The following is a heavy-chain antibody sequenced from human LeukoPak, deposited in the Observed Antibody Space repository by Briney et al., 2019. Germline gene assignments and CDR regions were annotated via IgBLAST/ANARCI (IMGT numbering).Heavy chain of an antibody. D-gene: IGHD6-13*01. CDR2: INSDGSST. CDR1: GFTFSSYW. Sequence: GGSLRLSCTASGFTFSSYWMHWVRQAPGKGLVWVSRINSDGSSTSYADSVKGRFTISRDNAKNTLYLQMNSLRAEDTAVYYCARQGTIAAAEIDYWGQGTLVTVSS. V-gene: IGHV3-74*01. CDR3: ARQGTIAAAEIDY. J-gene: IGHJ4*02.